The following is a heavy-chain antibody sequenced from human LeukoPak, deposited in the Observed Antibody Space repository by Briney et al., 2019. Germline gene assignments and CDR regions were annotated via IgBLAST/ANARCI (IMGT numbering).Heavy chain of an antibody. CDR3: ARDRFPYSSSSGYYMDV. D-gene: IGHD6-13*01. Sequence: SETLSLTCTVSGGSISSYYWSWIRQPAGKGLEWIGRIYTSGSTNYNPSLKSRVTMSVDTSKNQFSLKLSSVTAADTAVYYCARDRFPYSSSSGYYMDVWGKGTTVTVSS. V-gene: IGHV4-4*07. CDR2: IYTSGST. J-gene: IGHJ6*03. CDR1: GGSISSYY.